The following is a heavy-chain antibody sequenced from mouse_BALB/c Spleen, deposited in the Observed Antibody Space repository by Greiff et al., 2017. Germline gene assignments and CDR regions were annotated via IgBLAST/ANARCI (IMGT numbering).Heavy chain of an antibody. Sequence: QVQLQQSGAELMKPGASVKISCKATGYTFRSYWIEWVKQRPGHGLEWIGEILPGSGSTNYNEKFKGKVTFTADTSSNTAYVQLSSLTSEDSAVYYCARWRDGRHGYWGQGATLTVSS. CDR2: ILPGSGST. CDR3: ARWRDGRHGY. D-gene: IGHD2-12*01. J-gene: IGHJ2*01. CDR1: GYTFRSYW. V-gene: IGHV1-9*01.